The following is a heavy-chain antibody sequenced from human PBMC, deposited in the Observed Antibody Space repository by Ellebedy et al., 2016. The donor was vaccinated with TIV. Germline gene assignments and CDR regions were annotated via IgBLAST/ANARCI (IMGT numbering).Heavy chain of an antibody. CDR3: AKPDSSSIAAL. D-gene: IGHD6-6*01. J-gene: IGHJ4*02. Sequence: GESLKISCAASGFTVSSNYMSWVRQAPGKGLEWVAVISYDGSNKYYADSVKGRFTISRDNSKNTLYLQMNSLRAEDTAVYYCAKPDSSSIAALWGQGTLVTVSS. V-gene: IGHV3-30*18. CDR1: GFTVSSNY. CDR2: ISYDGSNK.